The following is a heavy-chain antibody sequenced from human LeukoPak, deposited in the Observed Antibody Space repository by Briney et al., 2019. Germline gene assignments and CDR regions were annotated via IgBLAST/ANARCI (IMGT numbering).Heavy chain of an antibody. CDR1: EGTFSSYA. CDR2: IIPILGIA. J-gene: IGHJ4*02. Sequence: SVKVSCKASEGTFSSYAISWVRQAPGQGLEWMGRIIPILGIANYAQKFQGRVTITADKSTSTAYMELSSLRSEDTAVYYCARSTTVVTPTDYWGQGTLVTVSS. V-gene: IGHV1-69*04. D-gene: IGHD4-23*01. CDR3: ARSTTVVTPTDY.